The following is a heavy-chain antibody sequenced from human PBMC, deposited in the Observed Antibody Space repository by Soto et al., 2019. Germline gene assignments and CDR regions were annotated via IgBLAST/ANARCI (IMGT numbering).Heavy chain of an antibody. Sequence: GGSLRLSCTASGFTFNSYGFNWVSQAPGKGLEWVAVIWYDGNTKYYADSVKGRFTISRDNLRSTVYLQMNSLTAEDTAVYYCARPLVAPVAGPYYYGMDVWGQGTTVTVSS. J-gene: IGHJ6*02. V-gene: IGHV3-33*01. CDR2: IWYDGNTK. CDR3: ARPLVAPVAGPYYYGMDV. D-gene: IGHD6-19*01. CDR1: GFTFNSYG.